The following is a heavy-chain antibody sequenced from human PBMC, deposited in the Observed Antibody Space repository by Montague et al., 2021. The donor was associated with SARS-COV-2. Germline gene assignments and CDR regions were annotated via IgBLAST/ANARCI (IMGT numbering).Heavy chain of an antibody. CDR3: ARVRYYGSGTFLGKDV. Sequence: SETLSLTCAVYGGSFSGYYWSWIRQPPGKGLEWIGEINHSGSTNYNPSLRSRVTISVDTSKNQFSLKLSSVTAADTAVYYCARVRYYGSGTFLGKDVWGQGTKVPVSS. CDR2: INHSGST. CDR1: GGSFSGYY. V-gene: IGHV4-34*01. J-gene: IGHJ6*02. D-gene: IGHD3-10*01.